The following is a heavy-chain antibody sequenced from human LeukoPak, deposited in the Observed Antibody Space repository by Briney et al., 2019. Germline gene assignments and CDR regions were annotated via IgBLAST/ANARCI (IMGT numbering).Heavy chain of an antibody. D-gene: IGHD3-22*01. CDR2: VYYSGST. Sequence: SETLSLTCTVSGGSISSSSFYWGWIRQPPGKGLEWIGSVYYSGSTYYNPSLKSRVTILVDTSKNPCSLNLSSVTASDTAVYYCATGRYYYDSSGQFVPSRFDIWGQGTMVTVSS. J-gene: IGHJ3*02. CDR3: ATGRYYYDSSGQFVPSRFDI. CDR1: GGSISSSSFY. V-gene: IGHV4-39*01.